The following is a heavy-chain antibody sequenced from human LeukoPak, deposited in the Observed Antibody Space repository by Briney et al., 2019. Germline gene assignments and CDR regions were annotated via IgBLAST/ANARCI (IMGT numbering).Heavy chain of an antibody. Sequence: GGSLRLSCAASGFTFSSYSMNWVRQAPGKGLEWVSSISSSYIYYADSVKGRFTISRDNAKNSLYLQMNSLRAEDTAVYYCARVVVVPAAIYYYGMDVWGQGTTVTVSS. CDR3: ARVVVVPAAIYYYGMDV. V-gene: IGHV3-21*01. CDR1: GFTFSSYS. CDR2: ISSSYI. D-gene: IGHD2-2*01. J-gene: IGHJ6*02.